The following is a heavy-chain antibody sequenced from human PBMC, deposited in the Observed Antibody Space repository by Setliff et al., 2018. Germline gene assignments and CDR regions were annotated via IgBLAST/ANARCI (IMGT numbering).Heavy chain of an antibody. V-gene: IGHV1-69*05. D-gene: IGHD6-6*01. Sequence: SVKVSCKASGGTFNSYAISWVRQAPGQGLEWMGGIIPIFGSANYARNFQGRVIFTRDTSASTAYMELSSLRSEDTAVFYCARDREQLVPTTRVFLSYFMDVWGKGTTVTVSS. CDR2: IIPIFGSA. CDR1: GGTFNSYA. J-gene: IGHJ6*03. CDR3: ARDREQLVPTTRVFLSYFMDV.